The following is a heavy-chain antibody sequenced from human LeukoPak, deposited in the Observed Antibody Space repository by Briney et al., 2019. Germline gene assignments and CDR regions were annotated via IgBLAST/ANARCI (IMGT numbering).Heavy chain of an antibody. Sequence: ASVKVSCKVSGYTLTELSMHWVRQAPGQGLEWTGWINPNSGGTNYAQKFQGRVTMTRDTSISTAYMELSRLIFDDTAVYYCARGDSGYDHFYHMDVWGKGTTVTISS. J-gene: IGHJ6*03. CDR3: ARGDSGYDHFYHMDV. D-gene: IGHD5-12*01. V-gene: IGHV1-2*02. CDR2: INPNSGGT. CDR1: GYTLTELS.